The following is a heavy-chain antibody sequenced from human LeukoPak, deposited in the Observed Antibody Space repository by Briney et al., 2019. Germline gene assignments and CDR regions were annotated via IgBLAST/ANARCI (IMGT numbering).Heavy chain of an antibody. J-gene: IGHJ4*02. CDR3: ARVGGSGFDFDY. CDR2: INPNSGGT. V-gene: IGHV1-2*02. Sequence: ASVTVSCKASGYTFTGYYMHWVRQAPGQGLEWMGWINPNSGGTDYAQKFQGRVTMTRDTSINTAYMELSRLRSDDTAVFYCARVGGSGFDFDYWGQGTLVTVSS. D-gene: IGHD3-10*01. CDR1: GYTFTGYY.